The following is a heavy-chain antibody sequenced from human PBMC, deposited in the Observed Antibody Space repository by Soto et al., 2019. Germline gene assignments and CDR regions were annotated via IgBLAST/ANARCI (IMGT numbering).Heavy chain of an antibody. V-gene: IGHV3-30*18. CDR3: AKGRGEMNWANYYGLDV. CDR1: GFTFPRFG. J-gene: IGHJ6*02. D-gene: IGHD7-27*01. CDR2: ITYEGSQI. Sequence: QVQLVESGGGVVQPGRSLRLSCAASGFTFPRFGMHWVRQAPGKGLEWGALITYEGSQIYYADAVKGRFTISRDNGDNTLSLQMDNLRTEDTATYVCAKGRGEMNWANYYGLDVWGQGTTVTVSS.